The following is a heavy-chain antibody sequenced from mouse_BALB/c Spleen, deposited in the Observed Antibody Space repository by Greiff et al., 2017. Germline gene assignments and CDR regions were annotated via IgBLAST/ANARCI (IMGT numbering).Heavy chain of an antibody. Sequence: QVQLQQPGAELVRPGASVKLSCKASGYTFTSYWINWVKQRPGQGLEWIGNIYPSDSYTNYNQKFKDKATLTVDKSSSTAYMQLSSPTSEDSAVYYCARGDYGYADYWGQGTTLTVSS. V-gene: IGHV1-69*02. CDR3: ARGDYGYADY. CDR2: IYPSDSYT. J-gene: IGHJ2*01. D-gene: IGHD2-2*01. CDR1: GYTFTSYW.